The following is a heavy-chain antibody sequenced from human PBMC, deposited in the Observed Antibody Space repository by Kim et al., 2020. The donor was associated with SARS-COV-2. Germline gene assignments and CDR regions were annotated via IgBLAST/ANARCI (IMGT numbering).Heavy chain of an antibody. J-gene: IGHJ4*02. Sequence: RPSFQGKVTIPADKSINTAYLQWSSLRASDTAMYYCARRYYDSSGFEYFDYWGQGTLVTVSS. V-gene: IGHV5-51*01. CDR3: ARRYYDSSGFEYFDY. D-gene: IGHD3-22*01.